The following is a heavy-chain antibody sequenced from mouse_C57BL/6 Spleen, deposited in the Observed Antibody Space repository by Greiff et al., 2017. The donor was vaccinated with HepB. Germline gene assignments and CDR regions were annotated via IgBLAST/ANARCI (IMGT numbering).Heavy chain of an antibody. J-gene: IGHJ4*01. CDR1: GYSITSGYY. CDR3: ARSSLYDYYAMDY. Sequence: EVKLQESGPGLVKPSQSLSLTCSVTGYSITSGYYWNWIRQFPGNKLEWMGYISYDGSNNYNPSLKNRISITRDTSKNQFFLKLNSVTTEDTATYYCARSSLYDYYAMDYWGQGTSVTVSS. CDR2: ISYDGSN. D-gene: IGHD2-3*01. V-gene: IGHV3-6*01.